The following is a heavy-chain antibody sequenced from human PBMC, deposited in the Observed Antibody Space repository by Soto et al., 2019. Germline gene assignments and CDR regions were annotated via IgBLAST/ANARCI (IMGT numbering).Heavy chain of an antibody. CDR2: INSDGSST. J-gene: IGHJ4*02. CDR1: GFTFSSYW. CDR3: ARDTYDSSGYYCPFDY. Sequence: GGSLRLSCAASGFTFSSYWMHWVRQAPGKGLVWVSRINSDGSSTSYADSVKGRFTISRDNSKNTLYLQMNSLRAEDTAVYYCARDTYDSSGYYCPFDYWGQGTLVTVSS. V-gene: IGHV3-74*01. D-gene: IGHD3-22*01.